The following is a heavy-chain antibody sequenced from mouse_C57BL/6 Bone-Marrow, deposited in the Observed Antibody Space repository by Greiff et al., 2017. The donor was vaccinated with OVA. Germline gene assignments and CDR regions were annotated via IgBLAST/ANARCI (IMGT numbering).Heavy chain of an antibody. V-gene: IGHV1-64*01. CDR2: IHPNSGST. D-gene: IGHD1-1*01. Sequence: VQLQQPGAELVKPGASVKLSCKASGYTFTSYWMHWVKQRPGQGLEWIGMIHPNSGSTNYNEKFKSKATLTVDKSSSTAYMQLSSLTSEDSAVYYCARGLITTEFFDYWGQGTTLTVSS. CDR3: ARGLITTEFFDY. CDR1: GYTFTSYW. J-gene: IGHJ2*01.